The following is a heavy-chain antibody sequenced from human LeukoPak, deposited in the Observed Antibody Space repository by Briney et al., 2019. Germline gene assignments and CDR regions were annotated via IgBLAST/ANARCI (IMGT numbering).Heavy chain of an antibody. CDR1: GYTFSGYY. CDR3: AREGTTVTTFDY. V-gene: IGHV1-2*06. D-gene: IGHD4-17*01. Sequence: ASVKVSCKASGYTFSGYYMHWVRQAPGQGLEWMGRINPNSGGTSYAQKFQGRVTMTRDTSISTAYMELSRLRSDDTAVYYCAREGTTVTTFDYWGQGTLVTVSS. CDR2: INPNSGGT. J-gene: IGHJ4*02.